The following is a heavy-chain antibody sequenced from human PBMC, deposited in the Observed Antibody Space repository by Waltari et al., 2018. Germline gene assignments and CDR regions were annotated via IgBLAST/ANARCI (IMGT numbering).Heavy chain of an antibody. CDR2: INHSGAP. CDR3: ARGVRIAAAGTSEGWFDP. V-gene: IGHV4-34*01. J-gene: IGHJ5*02. D-gene: IGHD6-13*01. CDR1: GGSFSGYY. Sequence: QVQLQQWGAGLLKPSETLSLTCAVYGGSFSGYYWSWIRQPPGKGLEWIGEINHSGAPNYNPSPKSRVPISVDTSKNQFSLKLSSVTAADTAVYYCARGVRIAAAGTSEGWFDPWGQGTLVTVSS.